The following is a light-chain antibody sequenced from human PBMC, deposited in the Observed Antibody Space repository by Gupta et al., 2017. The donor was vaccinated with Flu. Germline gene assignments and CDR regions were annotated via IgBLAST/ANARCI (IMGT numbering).Light chain of an antibody. CDR2: DVT. CDR1: SSDVGGYNY. J-gene: IGLJ2*01. CDR3: SSYTSSSTLL. Sequence: TSSDVGGYNYVSWYRQHPGKAPKLMIYDVTNRPSGVSNRFSGSKSGNTASLTISGLQTEDEADYYCSSYTSSSTLLFGGGTKLTVL. V-gene: IGLV2-14*04.